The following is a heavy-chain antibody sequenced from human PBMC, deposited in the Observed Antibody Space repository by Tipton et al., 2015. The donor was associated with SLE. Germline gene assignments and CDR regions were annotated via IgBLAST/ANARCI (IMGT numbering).Heavy chain of an antibody. V-gene: IGHV4-59*01. J-gene: IGHJ4*02. Sequence: TLSLTCSVSGGSINNYYWIWIRQPPGKGLEYIGYIHYSGHTNYNPSLRSRVTISVDTSKTQFSLRLNAVSAAGTAVYYCARDRYCGGECYGDWGQGTLVTVSS. CDR1: GGSINNYY. CDR3: ARDRYCGGECYGD. CDR2: IHYSGHT. D-gene: IGHD2-21*01.